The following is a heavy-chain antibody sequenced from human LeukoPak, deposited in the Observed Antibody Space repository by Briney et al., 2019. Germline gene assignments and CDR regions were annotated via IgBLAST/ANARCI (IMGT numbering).Heavy chain of an antibody. Sequence: PSETLSLTCTVSGGSISSYYWSWIRQPPGKGLAWIGYIYYNGSTNYNPSPKSRVTISVDTSKNQFSLKLSSVTAADTAVYYCARVGYYDSSGLDYWGQGTLVTVSS. J-gene: IGHJ4*02. CDR2: IYYNGST. D-gene: IGHD3-22*01. V-gene: IGHV4-59*01. CDR1: GGSISSYY. CDR3: ARVGYYDSSGLDY.